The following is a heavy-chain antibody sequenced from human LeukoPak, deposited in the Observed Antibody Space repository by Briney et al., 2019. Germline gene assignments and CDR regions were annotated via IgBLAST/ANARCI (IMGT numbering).Heavy chain of an antibody. CDR2: IDPRSGTM. V-gene: IGHV3-48*02. CDR3: ARTSYDYVWGSYRLFDY. Sequence: GGSLRLSCAASGFTFSVFNMNWVRQAPGKGLEWVSYIDPRSGTMYYADSVKGRFTISRDNAKNSLYLQMDSLRDEDTAVYYCARTSYDYVWGSYRLFDYWGQGTLVTVSS. J-gene: IGHJ4*02. CDR1: GFTFSVFN. D-gene: IGHD3-16*02.